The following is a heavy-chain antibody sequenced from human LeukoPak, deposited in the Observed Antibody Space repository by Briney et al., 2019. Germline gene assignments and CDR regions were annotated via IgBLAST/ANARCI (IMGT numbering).Heavy chain of an antibody. CDR3: ARGDSSGYYYAFDI. CDR1: GYTFTGYY. Sequence: GASVKVSCKASGYTFTGYYMHWVRQAPGQGLEWMGWINPNSGGTNYAQKFQGRVTMTRDTSISTAYMELSRLRSDDTAVYYCARGDSSGYYYAFDIWGQGTMVTVSS. CDR2: INPNSGGT. J-gene: IGHJ3*02. V-gene: IGHV1-2*02. D-gene: IGHD3-22*01.